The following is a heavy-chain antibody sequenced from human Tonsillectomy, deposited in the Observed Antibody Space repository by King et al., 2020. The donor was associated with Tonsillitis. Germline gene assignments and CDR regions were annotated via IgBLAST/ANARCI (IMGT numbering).Heavy chain of an antibody. Sequence: QLQESGPGLVKPSETLSLTCTVSGGSISSSSYYWGWVRQPPGKGLEWIGSIYYSGRTYYNPSLKSRVTISVDTSKNQFSLKLSSVTAADTAVYYCARLTSTVTAAYWGQGTLVTVSS. CDR2: IYYSGRT. D-gene: IGHD4-17*01. CDR3: ARLTSTVTAAY. J-gene: IGHJ4*02. V-gene: IGHV4-39*01. CDR1: GGSISSSSYY.